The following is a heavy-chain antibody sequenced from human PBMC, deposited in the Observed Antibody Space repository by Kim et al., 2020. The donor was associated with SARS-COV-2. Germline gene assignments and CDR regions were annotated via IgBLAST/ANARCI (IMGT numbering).Heavy chain of an antibody. CDR3: ARDWSRDGYNYWYGNWFDP. Sequence: ASVKVSCKASGGTFSSYAISWVRQAPGQGLEWMGGIIPIFGTANYAQKFQGRVTITADESTSTAYMELSSLRSEDTAVYYCARDWSRDGYNYWYGNWFDPWGQGTLVTVSS. J-gene: IGHJ5*02. CDR2: IIPIFGTA. V-gene: IGHV1-69*13. D-gene: IGHD5-12*01. CDR1: GGTFSSYA.